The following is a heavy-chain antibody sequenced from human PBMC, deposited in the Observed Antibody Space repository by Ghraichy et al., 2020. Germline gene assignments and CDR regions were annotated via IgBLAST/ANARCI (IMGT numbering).Heavy chain of an antibody. Sequence: GGSLRLSCAASGFTFSDYYMSWIRQAPGKGLEWVSYISSSGSTIYYADSVKGRFTISRDNAKNSLYLQMNSLRAEDTAVYYCARDDPDYGDYDRDYYYGMDVWGQGTTVTVSS. CDR2: ISSSGSTI. CDR3: ARDDPDYGDYDRDYYYGMDV. CDR1: GFTFSDYY. J-gene: IGHJ6*02. D-gene: IGHD4-17*01. V-gene: IGHV3-11*01.